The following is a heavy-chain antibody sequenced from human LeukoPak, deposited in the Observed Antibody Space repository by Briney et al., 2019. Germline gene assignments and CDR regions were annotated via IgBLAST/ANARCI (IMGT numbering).Heavy chain of an antibody. D-gene: IGHD1-26*01. CDR2: ISSNGGST. V-gene: IGHV3-64D*06. CDR3: VKDRAPGGRSYNWFDP. CDR1: GFTFSSYA. Sequence: PGRSLRLSCAASGFTFSSYAMHWVRQAPGKGLEYVSAISSNGGSTYYADSVKGRFTISRDNSKNTLYLQMSSLRAEDTAVYYCVKDRAPGGRSYNWFDPWGQGTLVTVSS. J-gene: IGHJ5*02.